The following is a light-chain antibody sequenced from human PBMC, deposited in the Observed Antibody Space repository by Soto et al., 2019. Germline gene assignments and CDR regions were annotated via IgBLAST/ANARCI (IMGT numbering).Light chain of an antibody. CDR1: QGISSA. CDR3: QHFDDYPFT. Sequence: AIQLTQSPSSLSAYVGDSVSITCRASQGISSALAWYQQKPGRAPKLLIYDASSLEGGVPSRFSGSRSGTDFTLTVSSLQPEDFATYYCQHFDDYPFTFGPGTKVDIK. CDR2: DAS. J-gene: IGKJ3*01. V-gene: IGKV1D-13*01.